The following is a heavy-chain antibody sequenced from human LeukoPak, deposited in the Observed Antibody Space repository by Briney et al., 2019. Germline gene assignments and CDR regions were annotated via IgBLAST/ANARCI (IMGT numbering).Heavy chain of an antibody. D-gene: IGHD3-22*01. CDR2: FDPEDGET. CDR1: GYTLTELS. V-gene: IGHV1-24*01. CDR3: ATPPSSGYYYFDY. Sequence: ASVKVSCKVSGYTLTELSMHWVRQAPGKGLEWMGGFDPEDGETIYAQKFQGRVTMTEDTSTDTAYVELSSLRSEDTAVYYCATPPSSGYYYFDYWGQGTLVTVSS. J-gene: IGHJ4*02.